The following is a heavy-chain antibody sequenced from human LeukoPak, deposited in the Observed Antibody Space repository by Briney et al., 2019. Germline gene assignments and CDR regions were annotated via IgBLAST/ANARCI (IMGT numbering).Heavy chain of an antibody. J-gene: IGHJ6*03. CDR2: IYYSGST. CDR3: ARAPGRGSSWYYYYMDV. V-gene: IGHV4-59*11. CDR1: GGSISSHY. Sequence: SETLSLTCTVSGGSISSHYWSWIRQPPGKGLEWIGYIYYSGSTNYNPSLKSRVTISVDTSKNQFSLKLSSVTAADTAVYYCARAPGRGSSWYYYYMDVWGKGTTVTVSS. D-gene: IGHD6-13*01.